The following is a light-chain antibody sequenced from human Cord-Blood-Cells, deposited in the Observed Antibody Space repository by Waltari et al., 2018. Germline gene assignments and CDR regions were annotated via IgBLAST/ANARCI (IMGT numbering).Light chain of an antibody. CDR3: QSYDSSLSGV. CDR1: RSNIGAGYD. CDR2: GNS. Sequence: QSVLTPPPSVSGAPAQRVTIPCTGSRSNIGAGYDVHWYQQPPGTAPKLLIYGNSNRPSGVPDRFSGSKSGTSASLAITGLQAEDEADYYCQSYDSSLSGVFGGGTKLTVL. J-gene: IGLJ3*02. V-gene: IGLV1-40*01.